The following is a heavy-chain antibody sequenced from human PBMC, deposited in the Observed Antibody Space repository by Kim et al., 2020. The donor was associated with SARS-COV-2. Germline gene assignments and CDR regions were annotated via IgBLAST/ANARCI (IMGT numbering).Heavy chain of an antibody. CDR3: AAAEYYYGSGAGDY. CDR2: IYSGGST. V-gene: IGHV3-53*01. D-gene: IGHD3-10*01. CDR1: GFTVSSNY. J-gene: IGHJ4*02. Sequence: GGSLRLSCAASGFTVSSNYMSWVRQAPGKGLEWVSVIYSGGSTYYADSVKGRFTISRDNSKNTLYLQMNSLRAEDTAVYYCAAAEYYYGSGAGDYWGQGTLVTVSS.